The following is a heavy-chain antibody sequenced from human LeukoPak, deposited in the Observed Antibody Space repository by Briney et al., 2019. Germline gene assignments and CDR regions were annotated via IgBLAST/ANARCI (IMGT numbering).Heavy chain of an antibody. J-gene: IGHJ4*02. CDR3: ASLIVVVPAAPDY. Sequence: GGSLRLSCAASGFTFSSYAMSWVRQAQGKGLEWVSAISGSGGSTYYADSVKGRFTISRDNSKNTLYLQMNSLRAEDTAVYYCASLIVVVPAAPDYWGQGTLVTVSS. D-gene: IGHD2-2*01. CDR2: ISGSGGST. V-gene: IGHV3-23*01. CDR1: GFTFSSYA.